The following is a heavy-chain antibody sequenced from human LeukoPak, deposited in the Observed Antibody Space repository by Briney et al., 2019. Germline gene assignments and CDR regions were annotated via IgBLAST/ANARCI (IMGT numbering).Heavy chain of an antibody. J-gene: IGHJ4*02. CDR2: IYHSGST. D-gene: IGHD3-10*01. CDR3: ARGQIWFGELSDQLLQFDY. CDR1: GYSISSGYY. Sequence: SETLSLTCTVSGYSISSGYYWGWIRQPPGKGLEWIGSIYHSGSTYYNPSLKSRVTISVDTSKNQFSLKLSSVTAADTAVYYCARGQIWFGELSDQLLQFDYWGQGTLVTVSS. V-gene: IGHV4-38-2*02.